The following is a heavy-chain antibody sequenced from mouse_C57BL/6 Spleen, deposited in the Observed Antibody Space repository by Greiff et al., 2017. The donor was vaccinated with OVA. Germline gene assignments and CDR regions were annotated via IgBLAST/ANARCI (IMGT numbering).Heavy chain of an antibody. CDR2: ISSGSSTI. V-gene: IGHV5-17*01. D-gene: IGHD2-4*01. Sequence: EVHLVESGGGLVKPGGCLKLSCAASGFTFSDYGMHWVRQAPEKGLEWVAYISSGSSTIYYADTVKGRFTISRDNAKNTLFLQMTSLRSEDTAMYYCARDYDETMDYWGQGTSVTVSS. CDR3: ARDYDETMDY. J-gene: IGHJ4*01. CDR1: GFTFSDYG.